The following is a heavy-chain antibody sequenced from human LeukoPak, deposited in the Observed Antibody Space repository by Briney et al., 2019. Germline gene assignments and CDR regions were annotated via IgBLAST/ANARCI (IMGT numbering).Heavy chain of an antibody. D-gene: IGHD2-15*01. CDR2: IWDDGSNK. CDR1: GFVFSSFG. Sequence: GGSLRLSCAASGFVFSSFGMHWVHQAPGKGLEWVAVIWDDGSNKYYADSVKGRFTITRDNSQNTLYLQMNSLRAEATAVYYCASAPYICSGGSCPYYMDVWGKGTTVTVSS. J-gene: IGHJ6*03. V-gene: IGHV3-33*01. CDR3: ASAPYICSGGSCPYYMDV.